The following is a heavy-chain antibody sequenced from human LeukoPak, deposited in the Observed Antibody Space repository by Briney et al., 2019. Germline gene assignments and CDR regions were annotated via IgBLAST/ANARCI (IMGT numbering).Heavy chain of an antibody. D-gene: IGHD1-14*01. V-gene: IGHV3-30*18. CDR1: GFTFSTYA. CDR3: AKDLLPV. J-gene: IGHJ4*02. Sequence: PGGSLRLSCAASGFTFSTYAMHWVRQAPGKGPEWVAVISYDGSYKYYAASVTGRFTISRDNSKNTLYLQMNSLRAEDTAVYYCAKDLLPVWGQGTLVTVSS. CDR2: ISYDGSYK.